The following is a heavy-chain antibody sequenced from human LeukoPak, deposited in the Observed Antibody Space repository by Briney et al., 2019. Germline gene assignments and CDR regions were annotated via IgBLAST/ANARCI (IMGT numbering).Heavy chain of an antibody. J-gene: IGHJ4*02. CDR3: ARGGRTGTTYFDY. V-gene: IGHV3-48*02. CDR2: ISSSSTSA. D-gene: IGHD1-1*01. Sequence: GGSLRLSCAASGFTFSSYTMNWVRQAPGKWLEWVSYISSSSTSAYYADSVKARFTISRDNAKNSLYLQMNSLRDEDTAVYYCARGGRTGTTYFDYWGLGTLVTVSS. CDR1: GFTFSSYT.